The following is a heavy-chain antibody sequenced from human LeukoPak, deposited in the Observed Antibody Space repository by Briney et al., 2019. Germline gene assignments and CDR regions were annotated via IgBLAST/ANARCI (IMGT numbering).Heavy chain of an antibody. CDR1: GFTFSSYA. V-gene: IGHV3-30*04. CDR3: ARASPDANGDY. CDR2: ISYDGSNK. D-gene: IGHD1-14*01. Sequence: GRSLRLSCAASGFTFSSYAMHWVRQAPGKGLEWVAVISYDGSNKYYADSVKGRFTISRDNSKNTLYLQMNSLRAEDTAVYYCARASPDANGDYWGQGTLVTVSS. J-gene: IGHJ4*02.